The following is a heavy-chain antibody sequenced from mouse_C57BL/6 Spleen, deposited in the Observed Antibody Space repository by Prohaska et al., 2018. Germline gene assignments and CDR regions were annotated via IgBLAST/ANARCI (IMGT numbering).Heavy chain of an antibody. J-gene: IGHJ3*01. CDR2: IRLKSDNYAI. CDR3: TADPNAY. V-gene: IGHV6-3*01. Sequence: EVTLEESGGGLVQPRGSMKLSCVASGFTFSNYCINLVRQSPEKGLEWVAQIRLKSDNYAIQYAESVKGRFSNTSDDSKNSVYLQMNNIRAEDTGIYYCTADPNAYWGQGTLVTVSA. CDR1: GFTFSNYC.